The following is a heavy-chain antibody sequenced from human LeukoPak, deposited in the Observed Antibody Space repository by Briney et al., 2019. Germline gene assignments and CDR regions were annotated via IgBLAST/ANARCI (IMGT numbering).Heavy chain of an antibody. CDR1: GFTFSSYW. V-gene: IGHV3-7*01. Sequence: GGSLRLSCAASGFTFSSYWMTWVRQAPGNGLEWVANIKQDVSEKFYVDSVKGRFTISRDNAKNSLYLQMNSLRAEDTAVYYCARDLSWSLSGYDYWGQGALVTVSS. J-gene: IGHJ4*02. CDR3: ARDLSWSLSGYDY. CDR2: IKQDVSEK. D-gene: IGHD3-3*01.